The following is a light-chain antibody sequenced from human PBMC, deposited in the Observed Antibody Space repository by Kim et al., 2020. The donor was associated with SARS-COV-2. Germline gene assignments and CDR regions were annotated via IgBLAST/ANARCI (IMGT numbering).Light chain of an antibody. V-gene: IGLV2-14*04. J-gene: IGLJ1*01. CDR1: SSDVGGYNY. CDR2: DVT. Sequence: GQSITISCTATSSDVGGYNYVSWYQQQPLRAPKLMIYDVTQRPSGVSNRFSASKSGNTASLTISGLQPEDEADYYCSSYTTSGTYVFGTGTQLTVL. CDR3: SSYTTSGTYV.